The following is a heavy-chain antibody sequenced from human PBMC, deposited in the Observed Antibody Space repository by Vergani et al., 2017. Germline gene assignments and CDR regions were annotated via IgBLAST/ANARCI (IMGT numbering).Heavy chain of an antibody. Sequence: QVQLQESGPGLVKPSQTLSLTCTVSGGSISSGDYYWSWSRQPPGKGLEWIGYIYYSGSPNYNPSLKSRVTISVDTSKNQFSLKLVSVTAADTAVYYCAGLLAAPYQDYWGQGTLVTVSS. D-gene: IGHD6-6*01. CDR3: AGLLAAPYQDY. CDR2: IYYSGSP. CDR1: GGSISSGDYY. J-gene: IGHJ4*02. V-gene: IGHV4-30-4*01.